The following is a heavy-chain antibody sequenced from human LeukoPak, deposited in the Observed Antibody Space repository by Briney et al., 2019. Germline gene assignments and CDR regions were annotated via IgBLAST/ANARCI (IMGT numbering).Heavy chain of an antibody. CDR2: IWYGGSNK. D-gene: IGHD2-2*01. Sequence: GGSLRLSCAASGFTFSSYGMHWVRQAPGKGLEWVAVIWYGGSNKYYADSVKGRFTISRDNSKNTLYLQMNSLRAEDTAVYYCARAGRCSSTSCRGAFDIWGQGTMVTVSS. CDR3: ARAGRCSSTSCRGAFDI. CDR1: GFTFSSYG. V-gene: IGHV3-33*01. J-gene: IGHJ3*02.